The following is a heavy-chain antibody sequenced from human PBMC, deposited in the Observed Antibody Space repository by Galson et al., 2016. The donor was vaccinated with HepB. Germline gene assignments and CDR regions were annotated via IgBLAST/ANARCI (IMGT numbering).Heavy chain of an antibody. D-gene: IGHD1-20*01. J-gene: IGHJ4*02. V-gene: IGHV1-8*01. CDR1: GDTFSKHG. Sequence: SVKVSCKGSGDTFSKHGINWVRRAPGQGLEWMGWISTYNGNTGYAQKFQGRVTMTRDNSINTAYMELGGLRSEDTAVYYCVPHLTETPDYFHFWGQGTLVTVSS. CDR2: ISTYNGNT. CDR3: VPHLTETPDYFHF.